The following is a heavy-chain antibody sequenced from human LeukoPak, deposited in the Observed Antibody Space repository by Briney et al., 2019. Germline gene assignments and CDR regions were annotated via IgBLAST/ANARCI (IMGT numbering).Heavy chain of an antibody. CDR2: INHSGST. CDR1: GGSFSGYY. D-gene: IGHD5-12*01. CDR3: ARELGGYDDYYYYGMDV. Sequence: SETLSLTCAVYGGSFSGYYWSWIRQPPGKGLEWIGEINHSGSTNYNPSLKSRVTMSVDTSKNQFSLKLSSVTAADTAVYYCARELGGYDDYYYYGMDVWGQGTTVTVSS. V-gene: IGHV4-34*01. J-gene: IGHJ6*02.